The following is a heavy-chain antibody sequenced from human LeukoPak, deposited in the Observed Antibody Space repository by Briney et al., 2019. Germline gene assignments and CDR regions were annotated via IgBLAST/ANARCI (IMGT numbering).Heavy chain of an antibody. CDR2: ISAYNGNT. D-gene: IGHD6-13*01. V-gene: IGHV1-18*04. CDR1: GYTFTSYG. Sequence: ASVKVSCKASGYTFTSYGISWVRQAPGQGLEWMGWISAYNGNTNYAQKLQGRVTMTTDTSTSTAYMELRSLRSDDTAVYYCARDTSSSWHDCFDYWGQGTLVTVSS. CDR3: ARDTSSSWHDCFDY. J-gene: IGHJ4*02.